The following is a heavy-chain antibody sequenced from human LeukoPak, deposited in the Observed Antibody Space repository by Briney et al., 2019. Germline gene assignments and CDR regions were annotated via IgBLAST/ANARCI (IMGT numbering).Heavy chain of an antibody. CDR3: AKEPTSYSCGWYFHH. Sequence: GGSLRLSCAASGFICTNYGMHWVRQAPGKGLEWVAVISHDGTTKFYADSVKGRFTISRDNSKNTLDLQMYSLRAEDTAVYYCAKEPTSYSCGWYFHHWGQGTLVTVSS. D-gene: IGHD6-25*01. CDR1: GFICTNYG. CDR2: ISHDGTTK. V-gene: IGHV3-30*18. J-gene: IGHJ1*01.